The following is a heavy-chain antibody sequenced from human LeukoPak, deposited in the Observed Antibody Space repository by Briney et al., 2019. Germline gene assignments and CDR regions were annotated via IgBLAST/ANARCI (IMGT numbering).Heavy chain of an antibody. CDR2: IYYSGST. Sequence: TLSLTCTFSGGSISSGGYYWSWIRQHPGKGLEWIGYIYYSGSTYYNPSLKGRVTISVDTSKNQSSLKLSSVTAADTAVYYWARAGGFFSPFGYWGQGTLVTVSS. J-gene: IGHJ4*02. V-gene: IGHV4-31*03. CDR1: GGSISSGGYY. CDR3: ARAGGFFSPFGY. D-gene: IGHD3-3*01.